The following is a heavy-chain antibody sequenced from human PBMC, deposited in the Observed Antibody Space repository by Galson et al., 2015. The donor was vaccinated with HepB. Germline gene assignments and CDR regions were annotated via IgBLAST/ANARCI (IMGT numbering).Heavy chain of an antibody. V-gene: IGHV1-18*04. D-gene: IGHD2-2*01. J-gene: IGHJ6*02. CDR2: ISTYNGNT. CDR3: ARGGYCTSTSCYDYYYYGMDV. CDR1: GYTFTSYG. Sequence: SVKASCKASGYTFTSYGISWVRQAPGQGLEWMGWISTYNGNTNYAQKLQGRVTMTTDTSTSTAYMELRSLRSDDTAVYYCARGGYCTSTSCYDYYYYGMDVWGQGTTVTVSS.